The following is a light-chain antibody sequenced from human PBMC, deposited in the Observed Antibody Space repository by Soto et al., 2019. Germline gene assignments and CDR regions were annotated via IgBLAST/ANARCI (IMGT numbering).Light chain of an antibody. J-gene: IGKJ2*01. Sequence: EIVLTQSPGTLSLSPGERATLSCRASQSVSSSYLACYQQKPGQAPRLLIYGASSRATGFPDRFSGSGSGTDFTLTISRLEPEDFAVYYCQQYGSSPYTFGQGTKLEIK. V-gene: IGKV3-20*01. CDR1: QSVSSSY. CDR3: QQYGSSPYT. CDR2: GAS.